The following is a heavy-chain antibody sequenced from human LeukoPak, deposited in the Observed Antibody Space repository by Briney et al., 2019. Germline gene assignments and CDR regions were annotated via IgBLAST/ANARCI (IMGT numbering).Heavy chain of an antibody. D-gene: IGHD3-22*01. J-gene: IGHJ5*02. CDR2: IYYSGST. CDR3: AIDRGYYDSSGYVNWLDP. Sequence: SETLSLTCAVYGGSFGGYYWSWIRQPPGKGLEWIGSIYYSGSTYYNPSLKSRVTISVDTSKNQFSVKLSSVTAADTAVYYCAIDRGYYDSSGYVNWLDPWGQGTLVTVSS. V-gene: IGHV4-34*01. CDR1: GGSFGGYY.